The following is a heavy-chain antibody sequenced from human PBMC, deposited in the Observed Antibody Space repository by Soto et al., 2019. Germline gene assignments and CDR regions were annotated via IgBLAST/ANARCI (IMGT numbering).Heavy chain of an antibody. Sequence: GSLRLSCAASGFTFSNAWMSRVRQAPGKGLEWVGRIKGEADGGTTDYAAPVKGRITISRDHSKDTLYLQMNSLKTEDTAVYYCTTGLSNGYYNFDYWGQGTPVTVSS. D-gene: IGHD3-22*01. CDR1: GFTFSNAW. CDR2: IKGEADGGTT. J-gene: IGHJ4*02. V-gene: IGHV3-15*01. CDR3: TTGLSNGYYNFDY.